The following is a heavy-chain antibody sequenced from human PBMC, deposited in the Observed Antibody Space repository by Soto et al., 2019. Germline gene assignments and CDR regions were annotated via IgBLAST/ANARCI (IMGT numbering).Heavy chain of an antibody. Sequence: AAGKVSCQASRYTFNTFGITWVRQAPGQGLEWMGCVSGYSDKRDYSRKLQDRITLTADPSTTTSYMELRSLTSDDTAVYYCARGWGKYFGVNDFWG. J-gene: IGHJ4*01. CDR2: VSGYSDKR. V-gene: IGHV1-18*01. CDR1: RYTFNTFG. CDR3: ARGWGKYFGVNDF. D-gene: IGHD2-8*01.